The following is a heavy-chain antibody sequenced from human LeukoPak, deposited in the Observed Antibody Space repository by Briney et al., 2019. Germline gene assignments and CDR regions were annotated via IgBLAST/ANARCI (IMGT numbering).Heavy chain of an antibody. D-gene: IGHD2-2*02. Sequence: GAAVKVSCKASGYTFTSYGISWVRQAPGQGLEWMGGISAYNGNTNYAQKLQGRVTMTTDTSTSTAYMELRSLRSDDTAVYYCAREGIVVVPAAIRYFDHWGQGTLVTVSS. CDR2: ISAYNGNT. J-gene: IGHJ4*02. V-gene: IGHV1-18*01. CDR1: GYTFTSYG. CDR3: AREGIVVVPAAIRYFDH.